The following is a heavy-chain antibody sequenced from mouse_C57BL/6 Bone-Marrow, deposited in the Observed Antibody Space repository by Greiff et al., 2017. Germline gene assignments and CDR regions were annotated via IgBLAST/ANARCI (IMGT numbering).Heavy chain of an antibody. D-gene: IGHD2-2*01. CDR2: ISDGGSYT. CDR1: GFTFSSYA. Sequence: DVQLVESGGGLVKPGGSLKLSCAASGFTFSSYAMSWVRQTPEKRLEWVATISDGGSYTYYPDNVKGRFTISRDNAKNNLYLQMSHLKSEDTAMYYCARDLLWLRREYWGQGTLVTVSA. CDR3: ARDLLWLRREY. J-gene: IGHJ3*01. V-gene: IGHV5-4*01.